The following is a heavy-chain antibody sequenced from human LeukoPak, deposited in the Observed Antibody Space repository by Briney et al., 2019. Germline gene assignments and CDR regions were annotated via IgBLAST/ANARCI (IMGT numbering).Heavy chain of an antibody. CDR1: GYTFTGYY. J-gene: IGHJ4*02. D-gene: IGHD1-26*01. CDR2: INPNSGGT. Sequence: GASVKVSCKASGYTFTGYYMHWVRQAPGQGLEWMGWINPNSGGTNYAQKFQGRVTMTRDTSISTAYMELSRLRSDDTAVYYCARAGPSRVGATPLHYWGQGTLVTVSS. CDR3: ARAGPSRVGATPLHY. V-gene: IGHV1-2*02.